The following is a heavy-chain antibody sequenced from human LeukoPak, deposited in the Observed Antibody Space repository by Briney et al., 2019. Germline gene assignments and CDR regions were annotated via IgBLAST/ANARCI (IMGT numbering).Heavy chain of an antibody. CDR1: GGSITSYY. D-gene: IGHD6-6*01. V-gene: IGHV4-4*07. CDR2: IHTSGST. J-gene: IGHJ4*02. Sequence: SETLSLTCTVSGGSITSYYWTYIRQPAGKGLEWIGHIHTSGSTNCNPSLKSRVTMSVDTSKNQFSLNLSSVTAADTAMYYCAREFSGTSIAARVFDSWGQGTLVTVSS. CDR3: AREFSGTSIAARVFDS.